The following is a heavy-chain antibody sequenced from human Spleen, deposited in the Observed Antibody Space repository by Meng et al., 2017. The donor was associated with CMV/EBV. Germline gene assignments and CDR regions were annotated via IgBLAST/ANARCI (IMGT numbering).Heavy chain of an antibody. V-gene: IGHV3-30*02. D-gene: IGHD2-15*01. Sequence: GGSLRLSCSVSGGSISNSAYYWGWVRQPPGKGLEWVTFIRHDASFRYYLDSVKGRFTISRDNSKNTLYLLMNSLRSEDTAVYYCAMSAGIDPWGQGTLVTVSS. J-gene: IGHJ5*02. CDR1: GGSISNSAYY. CDR3: AMSAGIDP. CDR2: IRHDASFR.